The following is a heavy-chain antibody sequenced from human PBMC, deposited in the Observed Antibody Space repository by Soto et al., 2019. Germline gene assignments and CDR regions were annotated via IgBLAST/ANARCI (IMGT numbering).Heavy chain of an antibody. J-gene: IGHJ6*02. CDR3: ARVMYLSYYYYGMDV. Sequence: ASVKFSCKASGGTFSSYAISWVRQAPGQRLEWMGWINAGNGNTKYSQKFQCRVTITRDTSASTAYMELSSLRSEDTAVYYCARVMYLSYYYYGMDVWGQGTTVTVSS. D-gene: IGHD2-21*01. V-gene: IGHV1-3*01. CDR1: GGTFSSYA. CDR2: INAGNGNT.